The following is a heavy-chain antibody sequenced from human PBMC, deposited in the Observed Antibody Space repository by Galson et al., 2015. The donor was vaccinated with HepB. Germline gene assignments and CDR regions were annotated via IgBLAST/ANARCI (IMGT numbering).Heavy chain of an antibody. D-gene: IGHD2-2*01. CDR3: ARDFLQYQLLGANCGMDV. CDR2: IKQDGSEK. Sequence: SLRLSCAASGFTFSSYWMSWVRQAPGKGLEWVANIKQDGSEKYYVDSVKGRFTISRDNAKNSLYLQMNSLRAEDTAVYYCARDFLQYQLLGANCGMDVWGQGTTVTVSS. CDR1: GFTFSSYW. V-gene: IGHV3-7*03. J-gene: IGHJ6*02.